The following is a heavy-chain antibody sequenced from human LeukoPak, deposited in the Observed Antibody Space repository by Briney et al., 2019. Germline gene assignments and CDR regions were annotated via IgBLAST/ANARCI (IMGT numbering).Heavy chain of an antibody. Sequence: PGGSLRLSCAASGFTFSSYGMHWVRQAPGKGLEWVAVIWCDGSNKYYADSVKGRFTISRDNSKNTLYLQMNSLRAEDTAVYYCARAGDCSSTSCHIGYWGQGTLVTVSS. J-gene: IGHJ4*02. CDR1: GFTFSSYG. D-gene: IGHD2-2*02. V-gene: IGHV3-33*01. CDR2: IWCDGSNK. CDR3: ARAGDCSSTSCHIGY.